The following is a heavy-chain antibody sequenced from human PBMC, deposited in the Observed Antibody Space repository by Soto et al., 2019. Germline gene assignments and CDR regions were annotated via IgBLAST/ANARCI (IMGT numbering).Heavy chain of an antibody. Sequence: QITLKESGPTLVKPTQTLTLTCTFSGFSLSTSGVGVGWIRQPPGKALEWLALIYWDDDKRYRSSLKSRLTITKDTSKTQVVLTMTNMDPVDTATYYCAHRQDRYCSGGSCPRFDYWGQGILVTVSS. V-gene: IGHV2-5*02. CDR2: IYWDDDK. D-gene: IGHD2-15*01. CDR3: AHRQDRYCSGGSCPRFDY. J-gene: IGHJ4*02. CDR1: GFSLSTSGVG.